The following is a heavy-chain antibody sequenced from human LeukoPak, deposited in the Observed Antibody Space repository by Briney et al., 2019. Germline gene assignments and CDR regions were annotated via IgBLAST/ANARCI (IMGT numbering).Heavy chain of an antibody. J-gene: IGHJ3*02. D-gene: IGHD1-26*01. V-gene: IGHV3-21*01. Sequence: GGSLRLSCAASGFTFTTYWMSWVRQAPGKGLEWVSSISSSSSYIYYADSVKGRFTISRDNAKNSLYLQMNSLRAEDTAVYYCARAVGACDIWGQGTMVTVSS. CDR1: GFTFTTYW. CDR2: ISSSSSYI. CDR3: ARAVGACDI.